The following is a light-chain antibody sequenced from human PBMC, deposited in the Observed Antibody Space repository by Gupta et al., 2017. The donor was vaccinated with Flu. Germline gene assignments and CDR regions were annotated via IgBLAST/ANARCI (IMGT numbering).Light chain of an antibody. Sequence: VTLGQPASISCRSTQSLIYSDGNTYLDWFLQKPGQSPRRLIYLGSNRASGVPDRFSGSGSGTDFTLKISRVEAEDVGVYYCMQARHWHFSFGHGTKVEIK. CDR1: QSLIYSDGNTY. CDR2: LGS. V-gene: IGKV2-30*01. J-gene: IGKJ1*01. CDR3: MQARHWHFS.